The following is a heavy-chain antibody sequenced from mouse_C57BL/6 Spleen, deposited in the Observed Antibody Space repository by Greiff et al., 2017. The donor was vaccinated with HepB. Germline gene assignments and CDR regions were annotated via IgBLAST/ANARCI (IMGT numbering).Heavy chain of an antibody. Sequence: EVQLVESGGDLVKPGGSLKLSCAASGFTFSSYGMSWVRQTPDKRLEWVATISSGGSYIYYPDSVKGRFTISRDNAKNTLYLQMSSLKSEDTAMYYCARQDGGPYAMDYWGQGTSVTVSS. D-gene: IGHD1-1*02. CDR1: GFTFSSYG. CDR2: ISSGGSYI. CDR3: ARQDGGPYAMDY. J-gene: IGHJ4*01. V-gene: IGHV5-6*01.